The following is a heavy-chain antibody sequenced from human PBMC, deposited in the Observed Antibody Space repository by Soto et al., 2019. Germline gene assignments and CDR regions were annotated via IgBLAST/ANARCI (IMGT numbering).Heavy chain of an antibody. CDR3: ARVGGTGGYTYGLDY. Sequence: GASVKVSCKASGGTFSSYAISWVRQAPGQGLEWMGGIIPVFGTGIYAQKFQGRVTITADKSTNTAYMELSSLRSEDTAVYFCARVGGTGGYTYGLDYWGQGTLGTVSA. CDR1: GGTFSSYA. D-gene: IGHD5-18*01. V-gene: IGHV1-69*06. CDR2: IIPVFGTG. J-gene: IGHJ4*02.